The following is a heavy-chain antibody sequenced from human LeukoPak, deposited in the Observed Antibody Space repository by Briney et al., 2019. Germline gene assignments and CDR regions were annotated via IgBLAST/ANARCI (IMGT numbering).Heavy chain of an antibody. D-gene: IGHD2-2*01. J-gene: IGHJ4*02. V-gene: IGHV3-48*01. Sequence: GGSLRLSCAASGFTFSSYSMNWVRQAPGKGLDWVSYISSGSNTIYYAGSVKGRFTISRDNAKNSLYLQMNSLRAEDTAVYYCARSTSDRVSSPGCDYWGQGTLVTVSS. CDR1: GFTFSSYS. CDR2: ISSGSNTI. CDR3: ARSTSDRVSSPGCDY.